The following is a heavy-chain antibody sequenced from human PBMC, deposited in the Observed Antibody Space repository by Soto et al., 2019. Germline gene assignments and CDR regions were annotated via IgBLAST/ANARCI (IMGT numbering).Heavy chain of an antibody. V-gene: IGHV3-11*05. D-gene: IGHD6-13*01. Sequence: QVQLVESGGGLVKPGGSLRLSSAVSGFTFSDYYMTWIRQAPGKGLEWVSYISSSTSHTNYADSVKGRFTISRDNAKNSLFLQMNSLRAEDTAVYYCASGRGAAADYFDLWGQGTLVTVSS. CDR2: ISSSTSHT. CDR1: GFTFSDYY. J-gene: IGHJ4*02. CDR3: ASGRGAAADYFDL.